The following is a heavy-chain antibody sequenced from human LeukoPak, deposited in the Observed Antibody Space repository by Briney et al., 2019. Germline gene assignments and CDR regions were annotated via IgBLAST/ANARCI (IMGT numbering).Heavy chain of an antibody. CDR3: AREYCSSTSCYEDY. CDR1: GFTFSSYA. J-gene: IGHJ4*02. V-gene: IGHV3-23*01. D-gene: IGHD2-2*01. CDR2: ISGSGGST. Sequence: GGSLRLSCAASGFTFSSYAMSWVRQAPGKGLEWVSAISGSGGSTYYADSVKGRFTISRDNAKNTLYLQMNSLRAEDTAVYYCAREYCSSTSCYEDYWGQGTLVTVSS.